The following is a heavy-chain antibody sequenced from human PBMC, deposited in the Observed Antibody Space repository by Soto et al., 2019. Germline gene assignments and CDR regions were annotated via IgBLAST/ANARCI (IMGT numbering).Heavy chain of an antibody. D-gene: IGHD3-22*01. J-gene: IGHJ4*02. V-gene: IGHV3-23*01. CDR3: AKPPNHFDTRGPHL. CDR1: GFTFSEFQ. Sequence: GGSLRLSCAASGFTFSEFQLSWVRQAPGKGLEWVSAISGSGGSTYYADSVKGRFTISRDNSKKTLYLQMNSLRAEDTAVYYCAKPPNHFDTRGPHLGGQGTLVTVSS. CDR2: ISGSGGST.